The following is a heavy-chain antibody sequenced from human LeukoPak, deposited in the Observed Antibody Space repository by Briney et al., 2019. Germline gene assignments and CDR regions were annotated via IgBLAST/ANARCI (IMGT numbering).Heavy chain of an antibody. V-gene: IGHV4-59*12. Sequence: SETLSLTCTVSGGSISSYYWSWIRQPPGKGLEWIGYIYYSGSTNYNPSLKSRVTISVDTSKNQFSLKLSSVTAADTAVYYCAIYYRAMRYNYAANYFDYWGQGTLVTVSS. J-gene: IGHJ4*02. D-gene: IGHD5-24*01. CDR1: GGSISSYY. CDR3: AIYYRAMRYNYAANYFDY. CDR2: IYYSGST.